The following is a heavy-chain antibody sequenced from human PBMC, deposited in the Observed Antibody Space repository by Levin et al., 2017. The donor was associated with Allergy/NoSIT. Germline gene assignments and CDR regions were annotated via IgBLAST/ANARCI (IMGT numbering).Heavy chain of an antibody. Sequence: QRGESLKISCAASGFTFSTYWMHWVRQAPGKGLVWVSRINPDGSDTNYADSVKGRFTVSRDNAKNTLYLQMNSLRAEDMAVYYCTRDFDSGLTGYWGQGTLVTVSS. J-gene: IGHJ4*02. CDR1: GFTFSTYW. CDR3: TRDFDSGLTGY. CDR2: INPDGSDT. D-gene: IGHD5-12*01. V-gene: IGHV3-74*01.